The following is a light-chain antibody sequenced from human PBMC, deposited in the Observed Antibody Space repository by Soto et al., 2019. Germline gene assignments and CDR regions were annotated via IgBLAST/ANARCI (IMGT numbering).Light chain of an antibody. CDR1: QSVSNN. CDR3: QQYNNWTRGN. Sequence: EIVMTQSPATLSVSPGERATLSCRASQSVSNNLAWYQQKPRQAPRLLIYGASTRATGIPARFSGSGYGTEFTLTISSLQSEECAVYYCQQYNNWTRGNFGGGTKLEIK. CDR2: GAS. J-gene: IGKJ4*01. V-gene: IGKV3-15*01.